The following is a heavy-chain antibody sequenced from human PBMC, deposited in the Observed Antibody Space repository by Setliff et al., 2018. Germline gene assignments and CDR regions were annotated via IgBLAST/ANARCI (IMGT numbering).Heavy chain of an antibody. CDR1: YYSISSGYY. CDR2: MYHSGST. J-gene: IGHJ3*02. V-gene: IGHV4-38-2*01. CDR3: ARHIWGAKMQLPHDVFDI. Sequence: SETLSLTCAVSYYSISSGYYWGWIRQPPGKGLEWIGSMYHSGSTYYSPSLESRVTISVDMSKNHLSLKLRSVTAADTAVYYCARHIWGAKMQLPHDVFDIWGQGTMVTVSS. D-gene: IGHD2-2*01.